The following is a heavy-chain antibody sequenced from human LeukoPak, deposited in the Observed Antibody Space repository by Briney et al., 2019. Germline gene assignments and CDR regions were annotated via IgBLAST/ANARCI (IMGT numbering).Heavy chain of an antibody. J-gene: IGHJ6*02. V-gene: IGHV4-39*01. CDR3: ARRRDESSGWLYYYYGMDV. D-gene: IGHD6-19*01. CDR1: GGSISSRGFF. Sequence: SETLSLTCTVSGGSISSRGFFWGWIRQPPGKGPEWIGSVYYSGSTYYNPSLKSRVTISVDTSKNQFSLKLSSVTAADTAAYYCARRRDESSGWLYYYYGMDVWGQGTTVTVSS. CDR2: VYYSGST.